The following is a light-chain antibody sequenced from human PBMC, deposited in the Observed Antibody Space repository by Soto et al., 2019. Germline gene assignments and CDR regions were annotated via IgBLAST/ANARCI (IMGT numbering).Light chain of an antibody. J-gene: IGKJ1*01. CDR2: GTS. CDR1: QSVGFN. CDR3: LQYNNWPRT. Sequence: EIVMTQSPATLSVSLGERVTLSCRAIQSVGFNLAWYQQKPGQAPRLLIYGTSTRATGIPARFTGSGVGTEFTLTITSLQFEDFAIYYCLQYNNWPRTFGQGTKLEIK. V-gene: IGKV3-15*01.